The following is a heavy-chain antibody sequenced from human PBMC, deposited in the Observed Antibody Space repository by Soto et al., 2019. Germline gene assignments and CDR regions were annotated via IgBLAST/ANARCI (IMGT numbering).Heavy chain of an antibody. Sequence: PSETLSLTCAVSGDAISSGYYWCWIRQPPGKGLEWSGSIYHSGSTYYNPSLKSGVTISVDTSKNKFSLKLSSVTAADTAVYYCARLYCSSTSCVSGDYWGQGTMVTVS. V-gene: IGHV4-38-2*01. D-gene: IGHD2-2*01. J-gene: IGHJ4*02. CDR1: GDAISSGYY. CDR3: ARLYCSSTSCVSGDY. CDR2: IYHSGST.